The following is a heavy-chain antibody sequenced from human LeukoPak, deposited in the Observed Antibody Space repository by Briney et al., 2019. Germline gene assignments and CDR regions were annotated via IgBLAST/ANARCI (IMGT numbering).Heavy chain of an antibody. Sequence: GASVKVSCKTSGYAFTTYGITWVRQAPGQGLEWMGWINPDSGVTSSAQKFRGRFSMTRDTSISTIYMEVAWLTSEDTAIYYCARADRLDGAPYLIGPWGQGTLVTVSS. CDR2: INPDSGVT. CDR1: GYAFTTYG. D-gene: IGHD2-21*01. J-gene: IGHJ5*02. V-gene: IGHV1-2*02. CDR3: ARADRLDGAPYLIGP.